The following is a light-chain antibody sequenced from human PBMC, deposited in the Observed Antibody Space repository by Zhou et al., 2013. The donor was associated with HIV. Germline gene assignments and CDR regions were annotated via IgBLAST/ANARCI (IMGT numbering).Light chain of an antibody. CDR1: QSISSW. CDR3: QQYNSYSRT. CDR2: KAS. V-gene: IGKV1-5*03. Sequence: DIQMTQSPSTLSASVGDRVTITCRASQSISSWLAWYQQKPGKAPKLLIYKASSLESGVPSRFSGSGSGTDFTLTISSLQPDDFATYYCQQYNSYSRTFGQGTKVE. J-gene: IGKJ1*01.